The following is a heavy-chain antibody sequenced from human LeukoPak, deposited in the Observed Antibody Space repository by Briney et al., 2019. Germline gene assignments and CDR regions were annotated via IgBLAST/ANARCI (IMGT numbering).Heavy chain of an antibody. D-gene: IGHD2-2*01. Sequence: SETLSLTCTVSGASISSGGYYWSWIRQPPGKGLEWIGYIYYSGSTNYNPSLKSRVTISVDTSKNQFSLKLSSVTAADTAVYYCARDPFYCSSTSCYPDYFDYWGQGTLVTVSS. CDR2: IYYSGST. CDR1: GASISSGGYY. V-gene: IGHV4-61*08. J-gene: IGHJ4*02. CDR3: ARDPFYCSSTSCYPDYFDY.